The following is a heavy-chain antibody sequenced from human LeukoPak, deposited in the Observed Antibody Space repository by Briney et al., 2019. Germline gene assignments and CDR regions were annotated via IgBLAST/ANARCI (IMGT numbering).Heavy chain of an antibody. CDR2: ISSSSGNT. J-gene: IGHJ4*02. V-gene: IGHV3-23*01. D-gene: IGHD2-21*02. Sequence: GGSLRLSCEASGFTFSDYAIHWVRQAPGRGLEWVSSISSSSGNTYYADSVKGRFTVSRDNSKNTLYLQMNSLRAEDTAVYYCAKDGTGCGGDCYSDYWGQGTLVTVSS. CDR3: AKDGTGCGGDCYSDY. CDR1: GFTFSDYA.